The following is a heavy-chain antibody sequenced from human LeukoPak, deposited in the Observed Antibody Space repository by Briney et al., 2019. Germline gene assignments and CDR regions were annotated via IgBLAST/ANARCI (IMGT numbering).Heavy chain of an antibody. V-gene: IGHV3-23*01. D-gene: IGHD2-8*02. CDR1: GFPFRKHA. J-gene: IGHJ5*02. CDR2: ISANGVDT. Sequence: GGSLSLSCVPSGFPFRKHAITWAPEAPGRGVEWVSAISANGVDTFYAPSVKGRFTNSRDNSKNTLYLQINSLRAEDTAIYYCAKDVWWSVSWGQGTLVTVSS. CDR3: AKDVWWSVS.